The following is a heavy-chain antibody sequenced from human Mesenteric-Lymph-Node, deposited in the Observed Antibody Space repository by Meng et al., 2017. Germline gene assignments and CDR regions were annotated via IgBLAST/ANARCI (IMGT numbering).Heavy chain of an antibody. J-gene: IGHJ5*02. Sequence: QLQQCGDGLLNPSATPSPTCAVYGWSFSGYYWSWIRQPPGKGLEWIGEINHSGSTNYNPSLKSRVTISVDTSKNQFTLKLSSVTAADTAVYYCARGLVVPAAPADWFDPWGQGTLVTVSS. V-gene: IGHV4-34*01. D-gene: IGHD2-2*01. CDR1: GWSFSGYY. CDR3: ARGLVVPAAPADWFDP. CDR2: INHSGST.